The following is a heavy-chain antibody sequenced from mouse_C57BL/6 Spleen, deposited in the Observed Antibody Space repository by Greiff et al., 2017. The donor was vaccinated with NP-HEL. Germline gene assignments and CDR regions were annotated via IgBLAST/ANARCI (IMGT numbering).Heavy chain of an antibody. CDR2: IYPGDGDT. CDR3: AREKEYSNYDWFAY. V-gene: IGHV1-82*01. Sequence: QVQLQQSGPELVKPGASVKISCKASGYAFSSSWMNWVKQRPGKGLEWIGRIYPGDGDTNYNGKFKGKATLTADKSSSTAYMQLSSLTSEDSAVYFCAREKEYSNYDWFAYWGQGTLVTVSA. D-gene: IGHD2-5*01. CDR1: GYAFSSSW. J-gene: IGHJ3*01.